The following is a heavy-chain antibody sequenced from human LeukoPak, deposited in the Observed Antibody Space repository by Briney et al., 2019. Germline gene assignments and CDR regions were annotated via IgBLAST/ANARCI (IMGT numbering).Heavy chain of an antibody. D-gene: IGHD5-12*01. CDR2: IIPILDIA. Sequence: GSSVKVSCKASGGTFSSYAIIWVRQAPGQGLEWMGRIIPILDIANYAQKFQGRVTITADKSTSTAYMELSSLRSEDTAVYYCARDDIVATIGAFDIWGQGTMVTVSS. CDR1: GGTFSSYA. CDR3: ARDDIVATIGAFDI. J-gene: IGHJ3*02. V-gene: IGHV1-69*04.